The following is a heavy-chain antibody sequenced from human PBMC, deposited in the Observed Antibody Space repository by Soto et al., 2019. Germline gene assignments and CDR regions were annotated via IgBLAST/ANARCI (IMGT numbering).Heavy chain of an antibody. CDR3: AKDLRWLQPTGPDY. J-gene: IGHJ4*02. CDR2: ISYDGSNK. D-gene: IGHD5-12*01. CDR1: GFTFSSYG. Sequence: PGGSLRLSCAASGFTFSSYGMHWVRQAPGKGLEWVAVISYDGSNKYYADSVKGRFTISRDNSKNTLYLQMNSLRAEDTAVYYCAKDLRWLQPTGPDYWGQGTLVTVSS. V-gene: IGHV3-30*18.